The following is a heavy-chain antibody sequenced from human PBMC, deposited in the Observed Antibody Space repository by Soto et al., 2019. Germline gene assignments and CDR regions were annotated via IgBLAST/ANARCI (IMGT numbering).Heavy chain of an antibody. D-gene: IGHD1-20*01. CDR3: AIQWDGNSKLGRSAFDI. J-gene: IGHJ3*02. Sequence: SETLSLTCTVYGGSISSSSYYWGWIRQPPGKGLEWIGSIYYSGSTYYNPSLKSRVTISVDTSKNQFSLKLSSVTAADTAVYYCAIQWDGNSKLGRSAFDIWGQGTMVTVSS. V-gene: IGHV4-39*01. CDR2: IYYSGST. CDR1: GGSISSSSYY.